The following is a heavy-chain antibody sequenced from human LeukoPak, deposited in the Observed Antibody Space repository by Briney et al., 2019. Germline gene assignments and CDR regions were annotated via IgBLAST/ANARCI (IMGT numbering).Heavy chain of an antibody. CDR1: GGCISSYY. Sequence: SETLSLTCTVSGGCISSYYWSWIRHPPGKGLEWIGYIYYSGSTNYNPSLKSRVTISVDTSKNQFSLKLSSVTAADPAVYYCARELEGLGLFEYWGQGPLVTVSS. V-gene: IGHV4-59*01. CDR2: IYYSGST. J-gene: IGHJ4*02. CDR3: ARELEGLGLFEY. D-gene: IGHD1-1*01.